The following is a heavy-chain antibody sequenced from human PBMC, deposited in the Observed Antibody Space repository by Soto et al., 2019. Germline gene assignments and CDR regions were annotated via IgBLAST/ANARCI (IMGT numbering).Heavy chain of an antibody. CDR3: AASRTSASGSPIAY. CDR2: ISNDGNTR. J-gene: IGHJ4*02. CDR1: GFTFTNYA. D-gene: IGHD5-12*01. V-gene: IGHV3-30*04. Sequence: QVQRVESGGGVGQPGRSLRLSCAASGFTFTNYAMHWVRQAPGKGLEWVAVISNDGNTRYYAESVKGRFSISRDNLNNTLYVQVNTLKNEDTAVYYCAASRTSASGSPIAYWGQGTLVTVSS.